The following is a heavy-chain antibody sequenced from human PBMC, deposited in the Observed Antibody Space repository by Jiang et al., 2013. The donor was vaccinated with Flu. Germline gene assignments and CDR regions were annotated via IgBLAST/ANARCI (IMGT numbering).Heavy chain of an antibody. CDR3: ARLATILGLEYYFDY. CDR1: GGSISSSSYY. J-gene: IGHJ4*02. Sequence: GPGLVKPSETLSLTCTVSGGSISSSSYYWGWIRQPPGKGLEWIGSIYYSGSTYYNPSLKSRVTISVDTSKNQFSLKLSSVTAADTAVYYCARLATILGLEYYFDYWGQGTLVTVSS. D-gene: IGHD5-12*01. V-gene: IGHV4-39*07. CDR2: IYYSGST.